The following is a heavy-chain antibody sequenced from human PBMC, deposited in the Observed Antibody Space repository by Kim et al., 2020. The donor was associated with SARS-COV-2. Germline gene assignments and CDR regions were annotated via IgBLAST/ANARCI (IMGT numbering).Heavy chain of an antibody. D-gene: IGHD3-22*01. CDR1: GFTFSSYS. Sequence: GGSLRLSCAASGFTFSSYSMNWVRQAPGKGLEWVSYISSSSSTIYYADSVKGRFTISRDNAKNSLYLQMNSLRDEDTAVYYCARDRGLDDSSGYFTVDAFDIWGQGTMVTVSS. CDR3: ARDRGLDDSSGYFTVDAFDI. CDR2: ISSSSSTI. J-gene: IGHJ3*02. V-gene: IGHV3-48*02.